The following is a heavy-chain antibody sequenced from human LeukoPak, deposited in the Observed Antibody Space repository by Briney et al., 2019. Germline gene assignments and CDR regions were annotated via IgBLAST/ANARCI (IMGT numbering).Heavy chain of an antibody. J-gene: IGHJ4*02. D-gene: IGHD1-26*01. V-gene: IGHV3-53*01. CDR3: ARDLHSGSYIDY. Sequence: GGSLRLSCAASGFTVSSNYMSWVRQAPGKGLEWVSVIYSGGSTYYADSVKGRFTISRDNSKNTLYLQMNSLRAEDTAVYYCARDLHSGSYIDYRGQGTLVTVSS. CDR1: GFTVSSNY. CDR2: IYSGGST.